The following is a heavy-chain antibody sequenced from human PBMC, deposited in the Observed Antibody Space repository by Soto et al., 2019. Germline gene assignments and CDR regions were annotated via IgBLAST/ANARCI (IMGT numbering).Heavy chain of an antibody. J-gene: IGHJ5*02. CDR1: GFTLSGFD. CDR2: IKTKVESYAT. Sequence: EVQLVESGGGLVQPGGSLKLSCAASGFTLSGFDIHWVRQASGEGLEWVGRIKTKVESYATGVAASVQGRFTISRDDSKHTAYLQMNSLKSEDTDVYYCTRRSCSGGGCYSDFEPWGQGTLVTVSS. D-gene: IGHD2-15*01. CDR3: TRRSCSGGGCYSDFEP. V-gene: IGHV3-73*01.